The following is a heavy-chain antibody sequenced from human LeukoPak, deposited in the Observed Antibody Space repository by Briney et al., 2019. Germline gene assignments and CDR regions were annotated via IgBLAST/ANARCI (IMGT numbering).Heavy chain of an antibody. CDR2: IYYSGST. J-gene: IGHJ6*03. Sequence: PSETLSLTCTVSGGSISSYYWSWIRQPPGKGLEWIGYIYYSGSTNYNPSLKSRVTISVDTSKNQFSLKLSSVTAADTAVYHCARAVVMGYYYYMDVWGKGTTVTVSS. D-gene: IGHD3-22*01. V-gene: IGHV4-59*01. CDR1: GGSISSYY. CDR3: ARAVVMGYYYYMDV.